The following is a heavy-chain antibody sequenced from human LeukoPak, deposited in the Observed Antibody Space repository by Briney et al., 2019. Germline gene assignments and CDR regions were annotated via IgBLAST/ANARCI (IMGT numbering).Heavy chain of an antibody. Sequence: ASVKVSCKASGYTFTIYYIHWVRQAPGQGLEWMGIIDPSGGSATYPQKFHGRLTMTRDTSTSTVYMELSSLRSEDTAAYFCARGRMTRDIWGQGTMVTVSS. V-gene: IGHV1-46*01. CDR1: GYTFTIYY. J-gene: IGHJ3*02. CDR2: IDPSGGSA. D-gene: IGHD2-21*02. CDR3: ARGRMTRDI.